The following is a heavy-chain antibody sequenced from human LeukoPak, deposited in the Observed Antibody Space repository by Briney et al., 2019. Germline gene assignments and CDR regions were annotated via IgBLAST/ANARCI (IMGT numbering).Heavy chain of an antibody. V-gene: IGHV4-4*02. D-gene: IGHD2-15*01. Sequence: SETLSLTCAVSGGSISSSNWWSWVRQPPGKGLEWIGEIYHSGSTNYNPSLKSRVTISVDKSKNQFSLKLSSVTAADTAVYYCVSSYCSGGSCYSGDVFDIWGQGTMVTVSS. CDR1: GGSISSSNW. CDR2: IYHSGST. J-gene: IGHJ3*02. CDR3: VSSYCSGGSCYSGDVFDI.